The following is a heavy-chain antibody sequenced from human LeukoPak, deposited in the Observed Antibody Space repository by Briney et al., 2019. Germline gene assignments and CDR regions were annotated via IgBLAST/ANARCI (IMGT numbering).Heavy chain of an antibody. J-gene: IGHJ4*02. CDR3: TRAPYSNYVNLDY. V-gene: IGHV3-49*04. CDR1: TFTFADYA. Sequence: GGSLRLSCKASTFTFADYAMSWVRQAPGKGLEWVGFIRSKAFGGTSEYAASVKGRFTISRDDSKSIVYLQMNSLKTEDTAVYYCTRAPYSNYVNLDYWGQGTLVTVSS. D-gene: IGHD4-11*01. CDR2: IRSKAFGGTS.